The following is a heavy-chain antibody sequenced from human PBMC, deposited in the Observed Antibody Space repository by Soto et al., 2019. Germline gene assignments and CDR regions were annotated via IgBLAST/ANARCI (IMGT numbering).Heavy chain of an antibody. Sequence: SETLSLTCDVSGYAISSGFYWAWIRQPPGKRLEWIGNISHTGTTYYNPSLKSRVTMSVDTSKNQFSLRLSSVTAADTAVFYCAHRYYDFWSGYAFDPWGQGTLVTVSS. J-gene: IGHJ5*02. CDR3: AHRYYDFWSGYAFDP. CDR1: GYAISSGFY. D-gene: IGHD3-3*01. CDR2: ISHTGTT. V-gene: IGHV4-38-2*01.